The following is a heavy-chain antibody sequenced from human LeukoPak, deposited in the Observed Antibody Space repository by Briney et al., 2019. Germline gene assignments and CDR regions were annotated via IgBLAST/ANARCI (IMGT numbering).Heavy chain of an antibody. CDR1: GFTFSDYY. CDR3: ARWGGTRQFYFDY. Sequence: GGSLRLSCAASGFTFSDYYMSWVRQVPGKGLEWVSYVSETGSGTDYVDSVKGRFTISKDSSENTLYLQMNRLRADDTAIYYCARWGGTRQFYFDYWGQGTLATVSS. D-gene: IGHD3-16*01. J-gene: IGHJ4*02. V-gene: IGHV3-11*06. CDR2: VSETGSGT.